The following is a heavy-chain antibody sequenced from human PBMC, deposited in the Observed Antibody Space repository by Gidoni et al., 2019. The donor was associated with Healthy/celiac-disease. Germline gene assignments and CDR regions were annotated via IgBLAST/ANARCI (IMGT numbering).Heavy chain of an antibody. CDR1: GFTFSSYA. J-gene: IGHJ6*02. CDR3: AKAGCSSTSCYYYYYGMDV. V-gene: IGHV3-23*01. CDR2: SSGSGGST. Sequence: EVQLLESVGGLVQPGGSLRLSCAASGFTFSSYAMSWVRQAPGKGLEWVSASSGSGGSTYYADSVKGRFTISRDNSKNTLYLQMNSLRAEDTAVYYCAKAGCSSTSCYYYYYGMDVWGQGTTVTVSS. D-gene: IGHD2-2*01.